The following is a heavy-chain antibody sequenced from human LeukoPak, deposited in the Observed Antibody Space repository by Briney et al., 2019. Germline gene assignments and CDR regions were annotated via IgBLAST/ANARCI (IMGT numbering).Heavy chain of an antibody. J-gene: IGHJ5*02. V-gene: IGHV3-21*01. CDR1: GFTFSSYS. CDR2: IRSSSSYI. D-gene: IGHD6-13*01. Sequence: GGSLRLFCAASGFTFSSYSMNWVRKAPGRGLEWVTSIRSSSSYIYYADSVKARFTISRDNATNSLYLQMHSLRAEDTAVYYCARAGQQLGRYNWFDPWGQGTLVTVSS. CDR3: ARAGQQLGRYNWFDP.